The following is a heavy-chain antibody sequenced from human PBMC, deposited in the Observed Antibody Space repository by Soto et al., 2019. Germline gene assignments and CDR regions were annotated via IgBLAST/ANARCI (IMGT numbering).Heavy chain of an antibody. CDR3: NRCSEYDFWSGYL. J-gene: IGHJ4*02. D-gene: IGHD3-3*01. Sequence: QERLVQSGAEVRKPGSSVKVSCKVTGGTSTRYAINWVRQAPGQGLEWMGGIVPMCGTSKYAQKFQGRVTITADTSTNIAYMELRSLRSEDPAVYYCNRCSEYDFWSGYLWGQGTLVSVAS. CDR2: IVPMCGTS. CDR1: GGTSTRYA. V-gene: IGHV1-69*06.